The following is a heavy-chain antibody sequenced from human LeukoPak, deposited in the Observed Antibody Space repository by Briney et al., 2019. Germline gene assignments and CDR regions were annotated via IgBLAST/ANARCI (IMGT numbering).Heavy chain of an antibody. D-gene: IGHD2-2*01. CDR1: RFTFSSYG. V-gene: IGHV3-30*18. Sequence: RSLRLSSAASRFTFSSYGMHRVRQAPGKGLKWVAVISYDGSNKYYADSVKGRFTISRDNSKNTLYLQMNSLRAEDTAVYYCAKDPLRYCSSTSCHAFDYWGQGTLVTVSS. CDR2: ISYDGSNK. CDR3: AKDPLRYCSSTSCHAFDY. J-gene: IGHJ4*02.